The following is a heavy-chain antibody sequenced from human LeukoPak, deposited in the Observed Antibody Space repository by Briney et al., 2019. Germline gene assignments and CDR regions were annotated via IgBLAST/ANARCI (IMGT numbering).Heavy chain of an antibody. D-gene: IGHD2-21*01. CDR2: IIGSGRTT. Sequence: GGSLRLSCAASGFTFRSFAVSWVRQAPGKGLEWVSGIIGSGRTTFYADSVKGRFTISRDNSKNTLYLQMNSLRAEDTAIYYCAKKEGDTYFSWYMDVWGKGTTVTVSS. J-gene: IGHJ6*03. CDR3: AKKEGDTYFSWYMDV. CDR1: GFTFRSFA. V-gene: IGHV3-23*01.